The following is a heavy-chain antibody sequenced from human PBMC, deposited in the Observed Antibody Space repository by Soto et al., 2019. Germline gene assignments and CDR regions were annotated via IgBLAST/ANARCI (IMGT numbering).Heavy chain of an antibody. V-gene: IGHV1-69*02. CDR2: IIPILGIA. CDR3: ARSGNPGQDTEYFQH. D-gene: IGHD3-10*01. Sequence: SVKVSCKASGGTFSSYTISWVRQAPGQGLEWMGRIIPILGIANYAQKFQGRVTTTADKSTSTAYMELSSLRSEDTAVYYCARSGNPGQDTEYFQHWGQGTLVTVSS. CDR1: GGTFSSYT. J-gene: IGHJ1*01.